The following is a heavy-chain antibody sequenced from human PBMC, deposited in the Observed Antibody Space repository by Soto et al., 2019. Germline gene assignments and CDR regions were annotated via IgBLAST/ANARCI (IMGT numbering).Heavy chain of an antibody. V-gene: IGHV4-59*01. J-gene: IGHJ4*02. CDR1: GGSISSYY. CDR3: ARAYGGTAFDY. CDR2: IYYSGST. Sequence: SETLSLTCTVSGGSISSYYLSWIRQPPGKGLEWIGYIYYSGSTNYNPSLKSRVTISVDTSKNQFSLKLSSVTAADTAVYYCARAYGGTAFDYWGQGTLVTVSS. D-gene: IGHD4-17*01.